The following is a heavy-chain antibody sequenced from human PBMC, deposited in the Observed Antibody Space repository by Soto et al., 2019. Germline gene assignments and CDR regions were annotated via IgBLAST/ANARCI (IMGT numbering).Heavy chain of an antibody. Sequence: SETLSLTCTVSGGSITNYYWSWIRQPPGKGLEWIGYSSYSGSTNYNASLKSRVTISVDTSKNQFSLNLRSVTAADTAVYYCALGVVVGEFDPWGQGTLVTVSS. D-gene: IGHD3-22*01. V-gene: IGHV4-59*01. J-gene: IGHJ5*02. CDR2: SSYSGST. CDR3: ALGVVVGEFDP. CDR1: GGSITNYY.